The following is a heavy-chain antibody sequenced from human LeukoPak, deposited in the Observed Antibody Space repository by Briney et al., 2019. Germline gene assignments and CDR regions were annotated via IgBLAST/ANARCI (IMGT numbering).Heavy chain of an antibody. CDR2: IYYSGST. CDR1: GGSISSSSYY. J-gene: IGHJ5*02. D-gene: IGHD3-10*01. CDR3: ARALKLLWFGELWFDP. V-gene: IGHV4-39*07. Sequence: SETLSLTCTVSGGSISSSSYYWGWIRQPPGKGLEWIGSIYYSGSTYYNPSLKSRVTISVDTSKNQFSLKLSSVTAADTAVYYCARALKLLWFGELWFDPWGQGTLVTVSS.